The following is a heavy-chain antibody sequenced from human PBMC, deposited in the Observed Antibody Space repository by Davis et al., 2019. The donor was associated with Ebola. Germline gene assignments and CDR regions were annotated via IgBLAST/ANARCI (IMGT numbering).Heavy chain of an antibody. J-gene: IGHJ3*02. Sequence: GESLKISCAASGFTFNNYAMSWVRQAPGKGLEWVSVISSRATTIYYADSVKGRFTISRDNSKNTLYLQMNSLRADDTAVYYCAKDAKQWLDDAFDIWGQGTMVTVSS. D-gene: IGHD6-19*01. CDR1: GFTFNNYA. CDR3: AKDAKQWLDDAFDI. CDR2: ISSRATTI. V-gene: IGHV3-23*01.